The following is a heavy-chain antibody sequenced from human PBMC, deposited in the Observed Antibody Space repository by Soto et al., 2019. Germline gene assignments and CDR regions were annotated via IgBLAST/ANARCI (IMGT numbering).Heavy chain of an antibody. Sequence: ESGGGLIQPGGSLRLSCAASGFTVNNNYMSWVRQAPGKGLEWVSVVYAGGSTDYADSVKGRFTISRDNSKNTLYLQMHSLRAEDTAVYYCARGGVGAPFDCWGQGTLVTVSS. V-gene: IGHV3-53*01. J-gene: IGHJ4*02. CDR3: ARGGVGAPFDC. CDR1: GFTVNNNY. D-gene: IGHD1-26*01. CDR2: VYAGGST.